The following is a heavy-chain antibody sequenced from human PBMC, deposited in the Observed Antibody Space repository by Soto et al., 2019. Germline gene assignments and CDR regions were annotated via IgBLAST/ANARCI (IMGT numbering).Heavy chain of an antibody. CDR1: GGTFSSYA. V-gene: IGHV1-69*05. D-gene: IGHD6-19*01. J-gene: IGHJ1*01. CDR3: ARDGPRGAVALH. CDR2: IIPIFGTA. Sequence: ASVKVSCKASGGTFSSYAISWVRQAPGQGLEWMGGIIPIFGTASYAQKLQGRVTMTTDTSTSTAHMELRSLRSDDTAVYYCARDGPRGAVALHWGQGTLVTVSS.